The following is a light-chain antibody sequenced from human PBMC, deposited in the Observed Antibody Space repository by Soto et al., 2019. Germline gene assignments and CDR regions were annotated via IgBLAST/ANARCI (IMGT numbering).Light chain of an antibody. CDR2: RAS. J-gene: IGKJ1*01. V-gene: IGKV1-5*03. Sequence: IQMTQSPSTLSASLGDRVTMTCRASQSLDRDYFAWYQQKPGKAPKLLIYRASTLESGVPARFTGGGSGTALTLTISSLEPDDFATEDFHQYDSYPWTFGQGTKVDLK. CDR1: QSLDRDY. CDR3: HQYDSYPWT.